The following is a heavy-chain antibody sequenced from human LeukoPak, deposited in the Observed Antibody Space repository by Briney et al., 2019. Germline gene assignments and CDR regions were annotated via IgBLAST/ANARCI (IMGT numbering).Heavy chain of an antibody. CDR3: ARLEGYYGSGSTNWFDP. CDR2: IHYSGST. V-gene: IGHV4-59*08. CDR1: GGSISSYY. Sequence: SETLSLTCTVSGGSISSYYWGWIRQPPGKGLEWIGYIHYSGSTNYNPSVKSRVTISVDTSKNQFSLRLSSVTAADTAVYYCARLEGYYGSGSTNWFDPWGQGTLVTVSS. J-gene: IGHJ5*02. D-gene: IGHD3-10*01.